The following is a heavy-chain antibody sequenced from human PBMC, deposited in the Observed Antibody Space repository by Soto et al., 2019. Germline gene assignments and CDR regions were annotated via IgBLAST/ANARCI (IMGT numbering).Heavy chain of an antibody. V-gene: IGHV3-53*01. CDR2: IYSGGST. CDR3: ARELRRYCTNGVCYTGAPNWFDP. J-gene: IGHJ5*02. CDR1: GFTVSSNY. Sequence: EVQLVESGGGLIQPGGSLRLSCAASGFTVSSNYMSWVRQAPGKGLEWVSGIYSGGSTYYAAYVKDRFTISRENSKNTLYLQMNSLRAEDRAVYYCARELRRYCTNGVCYTGAPNWFDPWGQGTLVTVSS. D-gene: IGHD2-8*01.